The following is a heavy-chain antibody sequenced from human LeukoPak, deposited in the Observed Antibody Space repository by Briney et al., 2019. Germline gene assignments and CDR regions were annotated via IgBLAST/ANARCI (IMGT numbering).Heavy chain of an antibody. V-gene: IGHV3-66*02. Sequence: GGSLRLSCAASGFTVSSNYMSWVRQAPGKGLEWVSVIYSGGSTYYADSVKGRFTISRDNSKNTLYLQMNSLRAEDTAVYYCASPKFYDFWRGYPDNQDYWGQGTLVTVSS. D-gene: IGHD3-3*01. J-gene: IGHJ4*02. CDR1: GFTVSSNY. CDR2: IYSGGST. CDR3: ASPKFYDFWRGYPDNQDY.